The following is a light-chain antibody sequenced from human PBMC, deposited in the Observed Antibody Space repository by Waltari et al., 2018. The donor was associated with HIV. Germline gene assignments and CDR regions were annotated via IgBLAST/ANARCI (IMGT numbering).Light chain of an antibody. CDR3: GSWDKGRTPLYV. V-gene: IGLV1-51*01. J-gene: IGLJ1*01. Sequence: QSVLTQPPSVSAAPGQDVTISCSGFTSNVGNASVSWYQHLSGTAPKLLIYESHQGPAGIPDRFSGSQSGASATLDITGLQTGDEADYYCGSWDKGRTPLYVFGTGTTVTVL. CDR2: ESH. CDR1: TSNVGNAS.